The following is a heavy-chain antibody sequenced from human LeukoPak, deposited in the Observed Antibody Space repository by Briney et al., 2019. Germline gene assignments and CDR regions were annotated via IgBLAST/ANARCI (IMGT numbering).Heavy chain of an antibody. CDR2: ISYDGSNK. V-gene: IGHV3-30-3*01. J-gene: IGHJ4*02. D-gene: IGHD1-26*01. CDR3: ARGGLVGATGPIDY. CDR1: GFTFSSYA. Sequence: GGSLRLSCAASGFTFSSYAMHWVRQAPGKGLEWVAVISYDGSNKYYADSVKGRFTTSRDNSKNTLYLQMNSLRAEDTAVYYCARGGLVGATGPIDYWGQGTLVTVSS.